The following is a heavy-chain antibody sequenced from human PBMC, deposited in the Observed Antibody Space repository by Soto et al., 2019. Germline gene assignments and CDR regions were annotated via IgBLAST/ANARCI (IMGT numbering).Heavy chain of an antibody. V-gene: IGHV4-34*01. D-gene: IGHD1-1*01. J-gene: IGHJ5*02. CDR1: GGSFSGYY. CDR2: INHSGSP. Sequence: PSETLSLTCAVYGGSFSGYYWSWLRQPPGKGLEWIGEINHSGSPNYNPSLKSRVTISVDTSKNQFSLKMTSVTAADTAVYYCATANWSHHYFDPWGQGTLV. CDR3: ATANWSHHYFDP.